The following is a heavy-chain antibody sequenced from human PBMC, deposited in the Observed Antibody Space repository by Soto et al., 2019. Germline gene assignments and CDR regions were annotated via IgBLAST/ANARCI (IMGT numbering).Heavy chain of an antibody. CDR1: GYTFTSYG. J-gene: IGHJ6*03. V-gene: IGHV1-3*01. CDR2: INAGNGNT. CDR3: AGGTHHSYYYYYMDV. Sequence: ASVKVSCKASGYTFTSYGMHWVRQAPGQRLEWMGWINAGNGNTKYSQKFQGRVTITRDTSASTAYMELSSLRSKDTAWYYCAGGTHHSYYYYYMDVWGKGPTVTVSS.